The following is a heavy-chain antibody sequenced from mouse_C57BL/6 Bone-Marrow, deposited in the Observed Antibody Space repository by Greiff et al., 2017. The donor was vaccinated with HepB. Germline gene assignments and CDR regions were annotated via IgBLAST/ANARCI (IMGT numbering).Heavy chain of an antibody. V-gene: IGHV1-81*01. CDR3: ARARFITPERLREAMDY. J-gene: IGHJ4*01. D-gene: IGHD1-1*01. CDR2: IYPRSGNT. Sequence: VQGVESGAELARPGASVKLSCKASGYTFTSYGISWVKQRTGQGLEWIGEIYPRSGNTYYNEKFKGKATLTADKSSSTAYMELRSLTSEDSAVYFCARARFITPERLREAMDYWGQGTSVTVSS. CDR1: GYTFTSYG.